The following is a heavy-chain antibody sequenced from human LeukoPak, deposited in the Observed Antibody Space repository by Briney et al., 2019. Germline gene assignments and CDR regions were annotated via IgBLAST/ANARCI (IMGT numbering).Heavy chain of an antibody. Sequence: SVNVSCKASGGTFSSYAISWVRQAPGQGLEWMGRIIPILGIANYAQKFQGRVTITADKSTSTAYMELSSLRSQDTAVYYCARVKRYAYGMDVWGQGTTVTVSS. J-gene: IGHJ6*02. CDR3: ARVKRYAYGMDV. D-gene: IGHD2-2*01. CDR2: IIPILGIA. CDR1: GGTFSSYA. V-gene: IGHV1-69*04.